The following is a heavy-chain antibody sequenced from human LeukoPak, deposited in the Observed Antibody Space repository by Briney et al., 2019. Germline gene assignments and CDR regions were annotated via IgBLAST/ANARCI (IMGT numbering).Heavy chain of an antibody. V-gene: IGHV1-2*06. CDR2: INPNSGGT. CDR3: ARGPFYYDSSGWTFHFDY. J-gene: IGHJ4*02. Sequence: PRASVKVSCKASGYTFTGYYMHWVRQAPGQGLEWMGRINPNSGGTNYAQKFQGRVTMTRDTSISTAYMELSRLRSDDTAVYYCARGPFYYDSSGWTFHFDYWGQGTLVTVSS. D-gene: IGHD3-22*01. CDR1: GYTFTGYY.